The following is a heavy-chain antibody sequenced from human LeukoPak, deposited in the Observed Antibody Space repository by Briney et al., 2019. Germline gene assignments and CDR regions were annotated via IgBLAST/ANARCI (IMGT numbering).Heavy chain of an antibody. CDR1: GFTFSSYA. V-gene: IGHV3-30-3*01. Sequence: GGSLRLSRAASGFTFSSYAMHWVRQAPGKGLEWVAVISYDGSNKYYADSVKGRFTISRDNSKNTLYLQMNSLRAEDTAVYYCAASYSSGWYGSTVDYWGQGTLVTVSS. D-gene: IGHD6-19*01. CDR2: ISYDGSNK. J-gene: IGHJ4*02. CDR3: AASYSSGWYGSTVDY.